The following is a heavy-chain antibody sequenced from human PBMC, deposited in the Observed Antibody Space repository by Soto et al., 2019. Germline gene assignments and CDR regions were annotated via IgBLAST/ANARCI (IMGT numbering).Heavy chain of an antibody. CDR1: GGTFSSYA. CDR3: AITTELYYYYGMDV. Sequence: QVQLVQSGAEVKKPGSSVKVSCKASGGTFSSYAISWVRQAPRQGLEWMGGIITIFGTANYAQKFQGRVTITADESTITAYMELSSLRSEDTAVYYCAITTELYYYYGMDVWGQGTTVTVSS. V-gene: IGHV1-69*01. J-gene: IGHJ6*02. CDR2: IITIFGTA. D-gene: IGHD3-22*01.